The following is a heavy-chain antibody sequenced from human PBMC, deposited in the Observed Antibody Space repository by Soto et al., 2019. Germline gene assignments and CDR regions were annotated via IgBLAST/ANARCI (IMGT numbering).Heavy chain of an antibody. V-gene: IGHV4-31*03. CDR3: ARLPRVVTATQSDY. D-gene: IGHD2-21*02. CDR1: GGSISSGGYY. CDR2: IYYSGRT. J-gene: IGHJ4*02. Sequence: QVQLQESGPGLVKPSQTLSLTCTVSGGSISSGGYYWSGIRQHPGKGLEWIGYIYYSGRTYYNPSLKSRVTISVDTSKNQFSLKLSSVTDADTAVYYWARLPRVVTATQSDYWGLGTLVTVSS.